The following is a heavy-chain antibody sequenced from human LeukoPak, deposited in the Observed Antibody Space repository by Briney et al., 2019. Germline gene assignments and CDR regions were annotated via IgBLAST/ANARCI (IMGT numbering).Heavy chain of an antibody. J-gene: IGHJ4*02. CDR2: IYYSGST. D-gene: IGHD2/OR15-2a*01. Sequence: SETLSLTCTVSGGSISSSSYYWGWIRQPPGKGQEWIGSIYYSGSTYYNPSLKSRVTISVDTSKNQFSLKLSSVTAADTAVYYCARPMQDVTDFDYWGQGTLVTVSS. V-gene: IGHV4-39*01. CDR3: ARPMQDVTDFDY. CDR1: GGSISSSSYY.